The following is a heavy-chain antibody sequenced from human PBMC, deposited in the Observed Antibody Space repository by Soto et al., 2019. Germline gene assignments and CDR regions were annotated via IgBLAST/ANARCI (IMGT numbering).Heavy chain of an antibody. J-gene: IGHJ4*02. D-gene: IGHD1-1*01. CDR3: ARQRELERAGGSYFDY. CDR1: GGTFSSYA. V-gene: IGHV1-69*01. Sequence: QVQLVQSGAEVKKPGSSVKVSCKASGGTFSSYAISWVRQAPGQGLEWMGGIIPIFGTANYAQKFQGRVTITADESTSTAYMELSSLRSEDTAVYYCARQRELERAGGSYFDYWGQGPLVTVSS. CDR2: IIPIFGTA.